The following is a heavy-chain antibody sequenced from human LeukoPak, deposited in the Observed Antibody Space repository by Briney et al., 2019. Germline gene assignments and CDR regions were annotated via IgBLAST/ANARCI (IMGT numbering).Heavy chain of an antibody. V-gene: IGHV4-34*01. Sequence: PSETLSLTCAVYGGSFSDYYWSWIRQPPGKGLEWIGEINHSGSTNYNPPLKSRVTISVDTSKNQFSLKLSSVTAADTAVYYCARVAITIFGVVIISVRRFDYWGQGTLVTVSS. J-gene: IGHJ4*02. CDR2: INHSGST. CDR1: GGSFSDYY. CDR3: ARVAITIFGVVIISVRRFDY. D-gene: IGHD3-3*01.